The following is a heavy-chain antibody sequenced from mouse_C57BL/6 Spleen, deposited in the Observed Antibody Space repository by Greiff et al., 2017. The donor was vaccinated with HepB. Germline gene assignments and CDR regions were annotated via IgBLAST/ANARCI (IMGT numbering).Heavy chain of an antibody. V-gene: IGHV3-6*01. CDR1: GYSITSGYY. CDR3: AREGYYDYDKN. Sequence: VQLQQSGPGLVKPSQSLSLTCSVTGYSITSGYYWNWIRQFPGNKLEWMGYISYDGSNNYNPSLKNRISITRDTSKNQFFLKLNSVTTEDTATYYCAREGYYDYDKNWGQGTLVTVSA. D-gene: IGHD2-4*01. CDR2: ISYDGSN. J-gene: IGHJ3*01.